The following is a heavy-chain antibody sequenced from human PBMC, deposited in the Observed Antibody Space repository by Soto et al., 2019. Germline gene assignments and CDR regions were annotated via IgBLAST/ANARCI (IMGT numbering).Heavy chain of an antibody. CDR3: ARQRVGATITDY. V-gene: IGHV3-11*06. D-gene: IGHD1-26*01. CDR2: ISSSSSYT. Sequence: GGSLRLSCAASGFTFSDYYMSWIRQAPGKGLEWVSYISSSSSYTNYADSVKGRFTISRDNAKNSLYLQMNSLRAEDTAVYYCARQRVGATITDYWGQGTLVTVSS. CDR1: GFTFSDYY. J-gene: IGHJ4*02.